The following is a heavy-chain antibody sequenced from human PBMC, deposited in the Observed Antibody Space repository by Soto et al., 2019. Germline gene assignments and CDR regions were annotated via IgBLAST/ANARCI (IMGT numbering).Heavy chain of an antibody. CDR1: GGSISSGGSY. D-gene: IGHD2-2*01. J-gene: IGHJ4*02. CDR3: VRYCSTTKCPFDY. CDR2: IYYSGNT. Sequence: LSLTCTVSGGSISSGGSYWGWIRQPPGKGLEWIGYIYYSGNTYFNPSLKSRVTLSVDTSKNQFSLNLSSVTAADTAVYYCVRYCSTTKCPFDYRGQGTLVTVSS. V-gene: IGHV4-30-4*01.